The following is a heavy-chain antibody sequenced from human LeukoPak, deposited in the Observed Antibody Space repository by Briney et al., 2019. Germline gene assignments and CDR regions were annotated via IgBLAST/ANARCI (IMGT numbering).Heavy chain of an antibody. J-gene: IGHJ4*02. CDR3: AREYCTTNSCYIWGLGY. D-gene: IGHD2-2*02. Sequence: GGSLRLSCAASGFSFSTYTMRGVRQAPGKGLEYVSGIASNGGTKYYADSVKGRFTISRDNFKNTVYLQMDSLRTEDMAVYYCAREYCTTNSCYIWGLGYWGQGTLVTVSS. CDR2: IASNGGTK. V-gene: IGHV3-64*02. CDR1: GFSFSTYT.